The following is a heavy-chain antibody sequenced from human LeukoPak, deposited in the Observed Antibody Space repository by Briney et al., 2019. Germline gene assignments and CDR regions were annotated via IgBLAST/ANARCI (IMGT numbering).Heavy chain of an antibody. CDR2: INHSGST. J-gene: IGHJ4*02. D-gene: IGHD3-22*01. V-gene: IGHV4-34*01. CDR1: GGSFSGYY. CDR3: ARGSGSSGSWGY. Sequence: SETLSLTCAVYGGSFSGYYWSWIRQPPGEGLEWIGEINHSGSTNYNPSLKSRVTISVDTSKNQFSLKLSSVTAADTAVYYCARGSGSSGSWGYWGQGTLVTVSS.